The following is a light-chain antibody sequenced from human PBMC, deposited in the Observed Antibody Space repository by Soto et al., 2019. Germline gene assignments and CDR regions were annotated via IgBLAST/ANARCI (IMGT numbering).Light chain of an antibody. Sequence: QSAQTQPASVSGSPGQSITISCTGTSSDVGGYNYVSWYQQHPGKAPKLMIYDVSYRPSGVSNRFSGSKSGNTASLTISGLQAEDEADYYCSSYTSSSTYVFGTGTKLTVL. J-gene: IGLJ1*01. CDR1: SSDVGGYNY. CDR3: SSYTSSSTYV. V-gene: IGLV2-14*03. CDR2: DVS.